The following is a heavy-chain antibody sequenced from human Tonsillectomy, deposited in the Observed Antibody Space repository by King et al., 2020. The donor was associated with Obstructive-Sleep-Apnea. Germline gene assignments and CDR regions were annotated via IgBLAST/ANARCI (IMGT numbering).Heavy chain of an antibody. CDR3: AKDYGSGCYNFWYFDL. V-gene: IGHV3-9*01. Sequence: VQLVESGGGLVQPGRSLRLSCAASGFTFDDYAIHWVRQAPGKGLEWVSGISWNSGSIGYADSVKGRFTISRDNAKNSLYLQMNSLRAEDTALYYCAKDYGSGCYNFWYFDLWRRGTLVTVSS. D-gene: IGHD3-10*01. J-gene: IGHJ2*01. CDR2: ISWNSGSI. CDR1: GFTFDDYA.